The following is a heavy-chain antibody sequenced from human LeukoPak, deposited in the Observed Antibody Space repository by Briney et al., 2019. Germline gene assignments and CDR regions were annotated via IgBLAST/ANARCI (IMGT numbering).Heavy chain of an antibody. CDR3: ARGKTVAGTIGGVNY. V-gene: IGHV4-34*01. CDR1: GGSFSGYY. Sequence: PSETLSLTCAVYGGSFSGYYWSWIRQPPGKGLEWIGEINHSGSTNYNPSLKSRVTISVDTSKNQFSLKLSSVTAADTAVYYCARGKTVAGTIGGVNYCGQGTLVTVSS. D-gene: IGHD6-19*01. J-gene: IGHJ4*02. CDR2: INHSGST.